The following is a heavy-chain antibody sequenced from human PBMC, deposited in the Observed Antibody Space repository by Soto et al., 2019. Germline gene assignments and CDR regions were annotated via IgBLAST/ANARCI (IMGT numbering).Heavy chain of an antibody. CDR1: GGSISSYY. CDR2: IYYSGST. Sequence: SETLSLTCTVSGGSISSYYWSWIRQPLGKGLEWIGYIYYSGSTNYNPSLKSRVTISVDTSKNQFSLKLSSVTAADTAVYYCARERLTSYYYYGMDVWGQGTTVTVSS. D-gene: IGHD3-22*01. V-gene: IGHV4-59*01. J-gene: IGHJ6*02. CDR3: ARERLTSYYYYGMDV.